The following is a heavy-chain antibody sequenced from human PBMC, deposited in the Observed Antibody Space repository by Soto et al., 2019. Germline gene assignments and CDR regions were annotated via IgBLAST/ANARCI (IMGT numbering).Heavy chain of an antibody. CDR3: ASGHYYYYGMDV. Sequence: SVQVSCKASGGTFSSFAISWGRQAPGQGLEWMGGMIPIFGTANYAQKFQDRVTITADESTSTAYMELRSLRSEDTAVYYCASGHYYYYGMDVWGQRTTVTLS. CDR1: GGTFSSFA. V-gene: IGHV1-69*13. J-gene: IGHJ6*02. CDR2: MIPIFGTA.